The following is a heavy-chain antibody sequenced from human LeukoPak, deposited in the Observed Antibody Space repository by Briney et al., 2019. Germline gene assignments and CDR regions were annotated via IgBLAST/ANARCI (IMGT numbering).Heavy chain of an antibody. CDR2: MNPNSGNT. V-gene: IGHV1-8*01. Sequence: ASVKVSRKASGYTFTSYDINWVRQATGQGLEWMGYMNPNSGNTGYAQKFQGRVTMTRDTSISTAYMELSSLRFDDSAIYYCARVPRESNSHWGQGTLVTVSS. D-gene: IGHD1-1*01. J-gene: IGHJ4*02. CDR1: GYTFTSYD. CDR3: ARVPRESNSH.